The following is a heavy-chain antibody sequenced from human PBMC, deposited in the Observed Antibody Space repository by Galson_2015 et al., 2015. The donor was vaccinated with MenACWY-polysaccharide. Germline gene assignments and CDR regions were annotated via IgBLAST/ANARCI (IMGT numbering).Heavy chain of an antibody. CDR2: INPSGGST. CDR1: GYTFTSHS. V-gene: IGHV1-46*03. J-gene: IGHJ4*02. CDR3: ARDRYDGEGRYNYFDY. D-gene: IGHD3-10*01. Sequence: SVKVSCKASGYTFTSHSMHWVRQAPGQGLEWMGIINPSGGSTNNAQKFQDRVTMTRDTSTSTVYMELSSLKSEDTAVYYCARDRYDGEGRYNYFDYWGQGTPVTVSS.